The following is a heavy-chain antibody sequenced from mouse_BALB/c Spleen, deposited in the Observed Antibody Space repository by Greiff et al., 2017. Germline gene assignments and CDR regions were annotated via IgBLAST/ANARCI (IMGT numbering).Heavy chain of an antibody. Sequence: QVQLQQPGAELVKPGASVKLSCKASGYTFTSYYIYWVKQRPGQGLEWIGGINPSNGGTNFNEKFKSKATLTVDKSSSTAYMQLSSLTSEDSAVYYCTSHYDYDLYAMDYWGQGTSVTVSS. CDR2: INPSNGGT. D-gene: IGHD2-4*01. CDR3: TSHYDYDLYAMDY. J-gene: IGHJ4*01. V-gene: IGHV1S81*02. CDR1: GYTFTSYY.